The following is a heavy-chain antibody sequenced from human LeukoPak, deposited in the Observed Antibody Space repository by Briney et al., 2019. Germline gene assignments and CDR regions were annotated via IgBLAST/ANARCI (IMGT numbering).Heavy chain of an antibody. V-gene: IGHV3-74*01. CDR2: INSDGGST. CDR1: GFTFSSYW. J-gene: IGHJ5*02. D-gene: IGHD6-13*01. CDR3: ARDPAAENWFDP. Sequence: GGSLRLSCAASGFTFSSYWMHWVRQAPGKGLVWVSRINSDGGSTSYADSVKGRFTISRDNAKNTLYLQMNSLRAEDTAVYYCARDPAAENWFDPWGQGTLVTVPS.